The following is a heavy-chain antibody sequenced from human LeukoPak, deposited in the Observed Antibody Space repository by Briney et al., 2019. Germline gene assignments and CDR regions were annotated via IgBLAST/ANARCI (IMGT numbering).Heavy chain of an antibody. CDR2: THHSGNT. D-gene: IGHD1-26*01. CDR1: GDSVSGYY. J-gene: IGHJ4*02. Sequence: SETLSLTCIVSGDSVSGYYWNWIRQPPGKGLEWIGYTHHSGNTLYNPSLKSRVTMSVDTSKNQFSLKLSSVTAADTAVYYCARGSIVGAPTHFDYWGQGTLVTVSS. CDR3: ARGSIVGAPTHFDY. V-gene: IGHV4-59*02.